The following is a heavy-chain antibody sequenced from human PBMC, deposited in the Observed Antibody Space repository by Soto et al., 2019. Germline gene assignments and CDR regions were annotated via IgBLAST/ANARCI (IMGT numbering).Heavy chain of an antibody. Sequence: PGGSLRLSCAASGFTFSNAWMSWVRQAPGKGLEWVGRIKSKTDGGTTDYAAPVKGRFTTSRDGSKNTLYLQMNSLKTEDTAVYYCTTAEYCSSTSCYVDYWGQGTLVTVSS. CDR3: TTAEYCSSTSCYVDY. D-gene: IGHD2-2*01. V-gene: IGHV3-15*01. J-gene: IGHJ4*02. CDR2: IKSKTDGGTT. CDR1: GFTFSNAW.